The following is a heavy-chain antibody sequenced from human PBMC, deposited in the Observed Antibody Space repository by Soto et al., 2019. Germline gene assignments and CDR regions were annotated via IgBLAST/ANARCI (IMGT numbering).Heavy chain of an antibody. Sequence: GGSLRLSCPASGFTFTNYAMTWVRLTPGKGLEWVAAISGDGRYSYHRESVKGRFTISRDNSKNTLYLQMNSLRVEDTAVYYCAKNGATGMAYYDYWGQGALVTVS. J-gene: IGHJ4*02. CDR3: AKNGATGMAYYDY. D-gene: IGHD1-26*01. V-gene: IGHV3-23*02. CDR2: ISGDGRYS. CDR1: GFTFTNYA.